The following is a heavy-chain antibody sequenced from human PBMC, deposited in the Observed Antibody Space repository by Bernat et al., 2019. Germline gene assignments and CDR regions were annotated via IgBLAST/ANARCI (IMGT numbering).Heavy chain of an antibody. D-gene: IGHD1-26*01. CDR1: GFTFSSYA. V-gene: IGHV3-23*01. CDR2: ISGSGGST. Sequence: EVQLLESGGGLVQPGGSLRLSCAASGFTFSSYAMSWVRQAPGKGLDWVSSISGSGGSTWYADSVKGRFTISRDNSKNTLYLQMNSLRAEDTALYYYAKGQLEELPYDYWGQGTLVTVSS. J-gene: IGHJ4*02. CDR3: AKGQLEELPYDY.